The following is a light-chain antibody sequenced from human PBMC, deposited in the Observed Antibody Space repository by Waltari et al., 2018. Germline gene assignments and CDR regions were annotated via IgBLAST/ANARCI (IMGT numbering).Light chain of an antibody. Sequence: ETVMTQSPATLSVSPGERVTFSCRASQSVGNKLAWYQQKPGQAPRLLLYGASTRATGIPARFSGSGSGTEFTLTISSLQAEDFAVYYCQQADNRPPLFTFGPGTKVDIK. V-gene: IGKV3-15*01. J-gene: IGKJ3*01. CDR2: GAS. CDR3: QQADNRPPLFT. CDR1: QSVGNK.